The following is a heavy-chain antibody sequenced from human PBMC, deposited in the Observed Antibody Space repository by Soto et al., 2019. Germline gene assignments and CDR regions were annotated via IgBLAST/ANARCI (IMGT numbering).Heavy chain of an antibody. CDR2: ISGSGGST. D-gene: IGHD1-1*01. CDR1: GFTFSSYA. CDR3: AKGYPAYTRYNWNVRRPDYGMDV. J-gene: IGHJ6*02. Sequence: PGGSLRLSCAASGFTFSSYAMSWVRQAPWKGLEWVSAISGSGGSTYYADSVKGRFTISRDNSKNTLYLQMNSLRAEDTAVYYCAKGYPAYTRYNWNVRRPDYGMDVWGQGTTVTVSS. V-gene: IGHV3-23*01.